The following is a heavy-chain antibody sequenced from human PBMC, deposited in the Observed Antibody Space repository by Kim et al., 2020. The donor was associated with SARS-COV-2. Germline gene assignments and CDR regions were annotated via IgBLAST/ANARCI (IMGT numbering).Heavy chain of an antibody. V-gene: IGHV1-24*01. CDR1: GYTLTELS. CDR2: FDPEDGET. Sequence: ASVKVSCKVSGYTLTELSMHWVRQAPGKGLEWMGGFDPEDGETIYAQKFQGRVTMTEDTSTDTAYMELSSLRSEDTAVYYCATKEGSSWSSNWFDPWGQGTLVTVSS. J-gene: IGHJ5*02. D-gene: IGHD6-13*01. CDR3: ATKEGSSWSSNWFDP.